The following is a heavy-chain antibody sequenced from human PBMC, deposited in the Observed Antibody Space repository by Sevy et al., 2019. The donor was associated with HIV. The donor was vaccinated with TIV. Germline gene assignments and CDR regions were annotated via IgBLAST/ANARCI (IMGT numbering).Heavy chain of an antibody. CDR1: GFTFDDYA. D-gene: IGHD4-4*01. J-gene: IGHJ4*02. V-gene: IGHV3-9*01. Sequence: GGSLRLSCAASGFTFDDYAMHWVRQAPGKGLEWVSGLSRHSGTIGYADSVKGRFTISRDNARNSLYLQMNSLRAEDTASYYCVKDKVDGDSSYGLFDFWGQGTLVTVSS. CDR2: LSRHSGTI. CDR3: VKDKVDGDSSYGLFDF.